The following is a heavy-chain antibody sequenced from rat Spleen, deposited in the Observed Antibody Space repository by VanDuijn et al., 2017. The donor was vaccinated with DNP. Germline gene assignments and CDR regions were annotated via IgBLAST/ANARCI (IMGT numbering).Heavy chain of an antibody. CDR1: GFTFSDYA. Sequence: EVQLVESGGGLVQPGNSLKLSCAASGFTFSDYAMAWVRQSPKKGLEWVATIIYDGSSTYYRDSVKGRFTISRDNAKSTLYLQMDSLRSEDTATYYCATTGSYYWYFDFWGPGTMVTVSS. V-gene: IGHV5S10*01. CDR3: ATTGSYYWYFDF. J-gene: IGHJ1*01. CDR2: IIYDGSST. D-gene: IGHD5-1*01.